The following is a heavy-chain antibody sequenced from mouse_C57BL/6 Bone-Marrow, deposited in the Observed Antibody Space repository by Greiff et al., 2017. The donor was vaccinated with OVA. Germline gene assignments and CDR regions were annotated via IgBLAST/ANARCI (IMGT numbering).Heavy chain of an antibody. Sequence: DVKLVESGGDLVKPGGSLKLSCAASGFTFSSYGMSWVRQTPDKRLEWVATISSGGSYTYYPDSVKGRFTISRDNAKNTLYLQMSSLKSEDTAMYYCARHWQLGYWGQGTTLTVSS. V-gene: IGHV5-6*02. J-gene: IGHJ2*01. D-gene: IGHD3-1*01. CDR2: ISSGGSYT. CDR3: ARHWQLGY. CDR1: GFTFSSYG.